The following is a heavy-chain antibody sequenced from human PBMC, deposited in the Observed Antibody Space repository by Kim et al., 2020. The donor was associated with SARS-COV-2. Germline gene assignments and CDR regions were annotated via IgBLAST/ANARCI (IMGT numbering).Heavy chain of an antibody. Sequence: DSVKGRFTIDRDNAKNSLYLQMNSLRAEDTAVYYCARDCSSTSCYNVFDYWGQGTLVTVSS. J-gene: IGHJ4*02. CDR3: ARDCSSTSCYNVFDY. V-gene: IGHV3-7*01. D-gene: IGHD2-2*02.